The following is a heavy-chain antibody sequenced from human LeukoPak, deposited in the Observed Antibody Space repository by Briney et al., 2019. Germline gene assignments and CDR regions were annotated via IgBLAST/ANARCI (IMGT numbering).Heavy chain of an antibody. Sequence: ASVKVSCKTSGYSFTDYYMHWVRQAPGQGLEWMGWINPNSGGTSSAQKFQGRVTMTRDTSITTVYMEVSWLTSDDAAIYYCARADRLDGGPYLIGPWGQGTLVTVSS. D-gene: IGHD2-21*01. V-gene: IGHV1-2*02. CDR2: INPNSGGT. CDR3: ARADRLDGGPYLIGP. J-gene: IGHJ5*02. CDR1: GYSFTDYY.